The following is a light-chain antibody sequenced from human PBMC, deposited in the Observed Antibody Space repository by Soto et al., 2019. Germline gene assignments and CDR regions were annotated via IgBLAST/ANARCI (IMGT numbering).Light chain of an antibody. J-gene: IGKJ1*01. CDR2: DAS. CDR1: QSINTW. Sequence: DMQMTQSPSTLSASVGDRVTITCRASQSINTWLAWYQQKPGKAPKLLIYDASSLESGVPSRFSGSGSGTEFTLTISSLQPDDFATYYCQQYNTYERTFGQGTKVEIK. CDR3: QQYNTYERT. V-gene: IGKV1-5*01.